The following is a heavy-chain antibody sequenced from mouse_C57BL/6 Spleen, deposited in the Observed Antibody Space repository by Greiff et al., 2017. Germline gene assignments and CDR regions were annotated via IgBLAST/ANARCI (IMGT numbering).Heavy chain of an antibody. J-gene: IGHJ4*01. CDR3: ARGGGSSGVALYAMDY. V-gene: IGHV1-39*01. D-gene: IGHD3-2*02. Sequence: HLVESGPELVKPGASVKISCKASGYSFTDYNMNWVKQSNGKSLEWIGVINPNYGTTSYNQKFKGKATLTVDQSSSTAYMQLNSLTSEDSAVYYCARGGGSSGVALYAMDYWGQGTSVTVSS. CDR1: GYSFTDYN. CDR2: INPNYGTT.